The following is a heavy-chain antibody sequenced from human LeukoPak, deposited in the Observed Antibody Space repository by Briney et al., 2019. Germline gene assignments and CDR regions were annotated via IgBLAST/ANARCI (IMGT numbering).Heavy chain of an antibody. CDR3: AKDPGTPFWSGYYTDYYFDY. J-gene: IGHJ4*02. Sequence: PGGSLRLSCAASGFTFSSYAMHWVRQAPGKGLEWVAVISYDGSNKYYADSVKGRFTISRDNSKNTLYLQMNSLRAEDTAVYYCAKDPGTPFWSGYYTDYYFDYWGQGTLVTVSS. CDR1: GFTFSSYA. V-gene: IGHV3-30*18. CDR2: ISYDGSNK. D-gene: IGHD3-3*01.